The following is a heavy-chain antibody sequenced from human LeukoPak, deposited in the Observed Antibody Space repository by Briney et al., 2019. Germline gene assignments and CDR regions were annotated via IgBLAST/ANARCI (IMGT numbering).Heavy chain of an antibody. V-gene: IGHV3-7*05. CDR1: GFTFSYYW. J-gene: IGHJ4*02. D-gene: IGHD1-26*01. Sequence: GGSLRPSCAASGFTFSYYWMTWVRQAPGKGLEWVANIKHDGSERYYVDSVKGRFTISRDNAKNSLYLQMNSLRAEDTAVYYCMRDRGGSYYFDYWGQGTLVTVSS. CDR2: IKHDGSER. CDR3: MRDRGGSYYFDY.